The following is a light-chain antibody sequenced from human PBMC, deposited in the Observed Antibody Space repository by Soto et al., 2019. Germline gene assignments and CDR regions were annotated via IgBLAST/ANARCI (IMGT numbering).Light chain of an antibody. CDR3: QQYKNWLTWT. Sequence: EIVMTQSPATLSVSPGERATLSCRASQSVSVLLAWYQQKPGQAPRLLISGTSRRATGIPDRLSGGGSGTDFTLTISILEPEDFAVYYCQQYKNWLTWTFGQGTKVDIK. V-gene: IGKV3D-15*03. J-gene: IGKJ1*01. CDR2: GTS. CDR1: QSVSVL.